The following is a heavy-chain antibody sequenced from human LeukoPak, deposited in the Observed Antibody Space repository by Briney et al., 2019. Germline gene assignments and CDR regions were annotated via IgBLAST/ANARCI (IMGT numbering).Heavy chain of an antibody. J-gene: IGHJ6*02. CDR1: GYTFTGYY. D-gene: IGHD6-19*01. V-gene: IGHV1-69*10. Sequence: SVKVSCKASGYTFTGYYMHWVRQAPGQGLEWMGWINPILGIANYAQKFQGRVTITADKSTSTAYMELSSLRSEDTAVYYCARGQVAGTFGDYYYGMDVWGQGTTVTVSS. CDR2: INPILGIA. CDR3: ARGQVAGTFGDYYYGMDV.